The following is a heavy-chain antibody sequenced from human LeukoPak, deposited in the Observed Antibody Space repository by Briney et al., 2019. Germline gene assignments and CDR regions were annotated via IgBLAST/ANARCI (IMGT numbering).Heavy chain of an antibody. CDR2: IKSKSDGGTT. V-gene: IGHV3-15*01. D-gene: IGHD6-13*01. J-gene: IGHJ3*02. CDR3: TTDMAAASAFDI. CDR1: GFTSSYAW. Sequence: GGSLRLSCAASGFTSSYAWMSWVRQAPGKGLEWVGRIKSKSDGGTTDYTAPVKGRFTISRDDSKNTLYLQMNSLKTEDTAVYSCTTDMAAASAFDIWGQGTMVTVSS.